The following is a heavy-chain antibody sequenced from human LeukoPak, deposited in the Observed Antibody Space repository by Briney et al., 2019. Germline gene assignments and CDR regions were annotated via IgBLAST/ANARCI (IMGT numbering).Heavy chain of an antibody. V-gene: IGHV4-39*07. Sequence: PSETLSLTCTVSGGSVSSGSYYWGWIRQPPGKGLEWIGNIYYSGSTYYNPSLKSRVTISVDTSKNQFSLKLSSVTAADTAVYYCASSKLGYCSSTSCYRPQAFDIWGQGTMVTVSS. CDR1: GGSVSSGSYY. CDR2: IYYSGST. CDR3: ASSKLGYCSSTSCYRPQAFDI. J-gene: IGHJ3*02. D-gene: IGHD2-2*01.